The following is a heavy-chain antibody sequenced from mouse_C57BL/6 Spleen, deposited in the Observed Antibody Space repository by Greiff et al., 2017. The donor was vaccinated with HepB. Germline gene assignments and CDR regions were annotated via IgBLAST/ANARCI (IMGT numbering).Heavy chain of an antibody. D-gene: IGHD1-1*01. Sequence: VKVVESGAELAKPGASVKLSCKASGYTFTSYWMHWVKQRPGQGLEWIGYINPSSGYTKYNQKFKDKATLTADKSSSTAYMQLSSLTYEDSAVYYCAGYYYGSSPYWYFDVWGTGTTVTVSS. V-gene: IGHV1-7*01. CDR3: AGYYYGSSPYWYFDV. J-gene: IGHJ1*03. CDR2: INPSSGYT. CDR1: GYTFTSYW.